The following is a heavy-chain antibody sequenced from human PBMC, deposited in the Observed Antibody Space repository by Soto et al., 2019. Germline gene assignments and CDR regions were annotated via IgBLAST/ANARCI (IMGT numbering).Heavy chain of an antibody. Sequence: SVKVSCKASGGTFSSYAISWVRQAPGQGLEWMGGIIPIFGTANYAQKFQGRVTITADESTSTAYMELSSLRSEDTAVYYCAREVAAAGNWFDPWGQGTLVTVSS. J-gene: IGHJ5*02. CDR3: AREVAAAGNWFDP. CDR1: GGTFSSYA. V-gene: IGHV1-69*13. D-gene: IGHD6-13*01. CDR2: IIPIFGTA.